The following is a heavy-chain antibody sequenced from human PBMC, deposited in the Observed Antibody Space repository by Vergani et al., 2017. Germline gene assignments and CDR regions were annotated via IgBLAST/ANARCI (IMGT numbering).Heavy chain of an antibody. CDR3: ARVSIVXVPAASYYYYYMDV. Sequence: QVQLQESGPGLVKPSQTLSLTCTVSGGSISSGSYYWSWIRQPAGKGLEWIGRIYTSGSTNYNPSLKSRVTMSVDTSKNQFSLKRSSVTAADTAVYYCARVSIVXVPAASYYYYYMDVWGKGTTVTVSS. CDR2: IYTSGST. J-gene: IGHJ6*03. CDR1: GGSISSGSYY. V-gene: IGHV4-61*02. D-gene: IGHD2-2*01.